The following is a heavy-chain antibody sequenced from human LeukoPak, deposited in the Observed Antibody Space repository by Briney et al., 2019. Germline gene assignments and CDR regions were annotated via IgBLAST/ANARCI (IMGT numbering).Heavy chain of an antibody. CDR3: ARDYYDSSGYYDDAFDI. CDR2: IYYSGST. V-gene: IGHV4-39*07. Sequence: SETLSLTCTVSGGSISSSSYYWGWIRQPPGKGLEWIGSIYYSGSTYYNPSLKGRVTISVDTSKNQSSLKLSSVTAADTAVYYCARDYYDSSGYYDDAFDIWGQGTMVTVSS. D-gene: IGHD3-22*01. J-gene: IGHJ3*02. CDR1: GGSISSSSYY.